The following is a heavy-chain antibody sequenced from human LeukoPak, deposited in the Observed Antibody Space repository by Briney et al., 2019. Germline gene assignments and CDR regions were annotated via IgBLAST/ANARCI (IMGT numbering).Heavy chain of an antibody. Sequence: GASVKVSCKASGGTFSSYAISWVRQAPGQGLEWMGGIIPIFGTANYAQKFQGRVTITADKSTSTAYMELSSLRSEDTAVYSCARGVTARGFYYYMDIWGNGTTVTISS. J-gene: IGHJ6*03. CDR1: GGTFSSYA. V-gene: IGHV1-69*06. CDR2: IIPIFGTA. CDR3: ARGVTARGFYYYMDI. D-gene: IGHD2-21*02.